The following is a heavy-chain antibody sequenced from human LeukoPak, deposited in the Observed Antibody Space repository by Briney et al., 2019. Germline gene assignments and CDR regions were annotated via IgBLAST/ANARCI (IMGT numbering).Heavy chain of an antibody. CDR1: GFTFSSYS. Sequence: PGGSLRLSCAASGFTFSSYSMNWVRQAPGKGLEWVSSISSSSSYIYYADSVEGRFTISRDNAKNSLYLQMNSLRAEDTAVYYCARVSYCGGDCSTGSFDYWGQGTLVTVSS. CDR2: ISSSSSYI. J-gene: IGHJ4*02. V-gene: IGHV3-21*01. D-gene: IGHD2-21*02. CDR3: ARVSYCGGDCSTGSFDY.